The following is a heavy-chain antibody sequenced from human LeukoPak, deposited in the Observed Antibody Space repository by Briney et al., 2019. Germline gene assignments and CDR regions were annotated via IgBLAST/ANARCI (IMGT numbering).Heavy chain of an antibody. J-gene: IGHJ5*02. CDR2: IYYSGST. CDR3: ARELWVAAHPFDP. D-gene: IGHD6-6*01. CDR1: GGSISSGGYY. Sequence: PSQTLSLTCTVSGGSISSGGYYWSWIRQHPGKGLEWIGYIYYSGSTYYNPSLKSRVTISVDTSKNQFSLKPSSVTAADTAVYYCARELWVAAHPFDPWGQGTLVTVSS. V-gene: IGHV4-31*03.